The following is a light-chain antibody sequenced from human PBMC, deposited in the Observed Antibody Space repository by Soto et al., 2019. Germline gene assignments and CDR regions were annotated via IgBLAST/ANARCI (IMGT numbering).Light chain of an antibody. Sequence: QSALTQPASVSGSPGQSITISCTGTNSDVGGHNYVSWYQQHPGRAPKLIIYEVNYRPSGSSNRFSGSKSGNTASLTISGLQAEDEADYYCISYAGSNNPYVFGTGTKVT. CDR1: NSDVGGHNY. CDR3: ISYAGSNNPYV. V-gene: IGLV2-14*01. J-gene: IGLJ1*01. CDR2: EVN.